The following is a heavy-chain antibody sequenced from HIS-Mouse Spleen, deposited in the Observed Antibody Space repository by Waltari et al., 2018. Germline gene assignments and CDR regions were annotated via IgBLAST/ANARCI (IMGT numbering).Heavy chain of an antibody. CDR1: GFTFSSYA. D-gene: IGHD1-20*01. V-gene: IGHV3-30*04. CDR3: ARDHRNNWAIRD. J-gene: IGHJ4*02. Sequence: QVQLVESGGGVVQPGRSLRLSCAASGFTFSSYAMHWVRQAPGKGLGWVAVISYDGRNKYSADSVKGRFTISRDNSKNTLYLQMNSLRAEDTAVYYCARDHRNNWAIRDWGQGTLVTVSS. CDR2: ISYDGRNK.